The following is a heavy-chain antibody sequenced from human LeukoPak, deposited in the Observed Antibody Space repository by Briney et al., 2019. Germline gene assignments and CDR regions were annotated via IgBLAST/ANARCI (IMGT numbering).Heavy chain of an antibody. J-gene: IGHJ4*02. CDR3: ANVFGGWYSSGWYGDY. Sequence: GGSLRLSCAASGLTFSSYGMHWVRQAPGKGLEWVAVIWYDGSNKYYADSVKGRFTISRDNSKNTLYLQMNSLRAEDTAVYYCANVFGGWYSSGWYGDYWGQGTLVTVSS. D-gene: IGHD6-19*01. CDR2: IWYDGSNK. CDR1: GLTFSSYG. V-gene: IGHV3-33*06.